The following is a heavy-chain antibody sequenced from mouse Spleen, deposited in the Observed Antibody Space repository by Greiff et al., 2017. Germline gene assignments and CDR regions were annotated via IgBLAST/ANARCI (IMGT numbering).Heavy chain of an antibody. CDR1: GYTFTSYG. D-gene: IGHD2-4*01. CDR3: AREGGDNYDYDEAY. J-gene: IGHJ3*01. V-gene: IGHV1-81*01. Sequence: QVQLKESGAELARPGASVKLSCKASGYTFTSYGISWVKQRTGQGLEWIGEIYPRSGNTYYNEKFKGKATLTADKSSSTAYMELRSLTSEDSAVYFCAREGGDNYDYDEAYWGQGTLVTVSA. CDR2: IYPRSGNT.